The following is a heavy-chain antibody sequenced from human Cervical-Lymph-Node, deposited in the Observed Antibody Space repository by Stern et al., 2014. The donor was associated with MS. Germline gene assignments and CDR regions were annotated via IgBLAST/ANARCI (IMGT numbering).Heavy chain of an antibody. J-gene: IGHJ5*02. V-gene: IGHV4-59*01. CDR3: ARATDL. Sequence: QVQLQESGPGLLRPSETLSLPCTVSGASITSYYWSWIRQPPGKGLEWIGYIYYSWTTNYNASLKGRVAISIDTSKTQFSLRLSSVTAADTAVYYCARATDLWGQGTLVTVSS. CDR1: GASITSYY. CDR2: IYYSWTT.